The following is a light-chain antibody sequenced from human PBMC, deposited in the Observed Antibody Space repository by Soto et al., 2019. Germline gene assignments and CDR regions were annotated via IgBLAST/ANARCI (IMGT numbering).Light chain of an antibody. Sequence: EIVLTQSPATLSLFPGVRVTLSCRASQDIDTYLAWYQQKPGQAPSLLIYDASSRATGLPARFSGSGSGRDFALTITSLEPEDSAVYYCQQRRNWPLTFGGGTKVDI. CDR2: DAS. CDR1: QDIDTY. CDR3: QQRRNWPLT. V-gene: IGKV3-11*02. J-gene: IGKJ4*01.